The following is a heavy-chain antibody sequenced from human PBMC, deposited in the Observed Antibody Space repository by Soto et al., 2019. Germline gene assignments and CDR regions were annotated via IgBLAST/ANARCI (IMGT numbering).Heavy chain of an antibody. V-gene: IGHV3-11*01. CDR2: ISSSGSAI. CDR1: GFTFSDYY. Sequence: QVQLVESGGGLVKPGGSLRLSCSASGFTFSDYYMSWIRQAPGKGLEWVSYISSSGSAIYYADSVKGRFTISRDNTKKSLYLQMNSLRAEDTAVYYWAVYSSPSFAYWGQGTLVTVSS. D-gene: IGHD4-4*01. J-gene: IGHJ4*02. CDR3: AVYSSPSFAY.